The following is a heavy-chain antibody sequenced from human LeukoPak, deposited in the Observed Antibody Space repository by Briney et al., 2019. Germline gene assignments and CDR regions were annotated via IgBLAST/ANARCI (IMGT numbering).Heavy chain of an antibody. Sequence: SETLSLTCTVSGGSISYYYWNWIRQPAGKGLEWIGRIYTNGSTNYNPSLKSRITISVDTSNHQFSLKLSSVTAADTAIYYCARLDTIFGVAKGFDYWGQGTLVTVSS. CDR2: IYTNGST. CDR1: GGSISYYY. CDR3: ARLDTIFGVAKGFDY. V-gene: IGHV4-4*07. J-gene: IGHJ4*02. D-gene: IGHD3-3*01.